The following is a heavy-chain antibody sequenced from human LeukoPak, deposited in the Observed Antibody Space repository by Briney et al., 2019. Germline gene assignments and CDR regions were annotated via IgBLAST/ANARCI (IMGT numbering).Heavy chain of an antibody. CDR1: GGSISSTSW. CDR2: IYHSGTT. CDR3: ARDPYSSSKGELTRYYGMDV. Sequence: SETLSLTCAVSGGSISSTSWWSWVRQPPGKGLEWIGEIYHSGTTNYSPSLKSRVTISVDKSKNQFSLRLSSVTAADTAVYYCARDPYSSSKGELTRYYGMDVWGQGTAVTVSS. D-gene: IGHD2-2*01. V-gene: IGHV4-4*02. J-gene: IGHJ6*02.